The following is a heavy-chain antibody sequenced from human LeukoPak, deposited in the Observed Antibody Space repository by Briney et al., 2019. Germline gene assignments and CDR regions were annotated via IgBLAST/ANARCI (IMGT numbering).Heavy chain of an antibody. V-gene: IGHV3-23*01. CDR2: TSTSGGSA. Sequence: GGSLRLSCAASGFTFSNNAMSWVRQAPGMGLEWVSATSTSGGSAYYADSVKGRFTISRDNTKNTLYLQMDCLRADDTAVYYCARYSGSYYYPPAWDLWGQGTLVTVSS. D-gene: IGHD1-26*01. CDR1: GFTFSNNA. CDR3: ARYSGSYYYPPAWDL. J-gene: IGHJ4*02.